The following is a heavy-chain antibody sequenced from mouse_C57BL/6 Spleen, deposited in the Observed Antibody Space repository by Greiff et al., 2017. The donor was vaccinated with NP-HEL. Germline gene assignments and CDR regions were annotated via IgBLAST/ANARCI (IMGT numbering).Heavy chain of an antibody. CDR3: ARKAPVYDGFAY. CDR2: IYPGDGDT. V-gene: IGHV1-80*01. D-gene: IGHD2-3*01. J-gene: IGHJ3*01. Sequence: QVQLKQSGAELVKPGASVKISCKASGYAFSSYWMNWVKQRPGKGLEWIGQIYPGDGDTNYNGKFKGKATLTADKSSSTAYMQLSSLTSEDSAVYFCARKAPVYDGFAYWGQGTLVTVSA. CDR1: GYAFSSYW.